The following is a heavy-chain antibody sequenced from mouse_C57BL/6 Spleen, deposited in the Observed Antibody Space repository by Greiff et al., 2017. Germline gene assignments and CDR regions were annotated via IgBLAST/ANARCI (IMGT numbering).Heavy chain of an antibody. CDR1: GFNIKDDN. D-gene: IGHD2-5*01. CDR2: IAPANGDT. Sequence: EVKLQESGAELVRPGASVKLSCTASGFNIKDDNMHWVTQRPEQGLEWIGWIAPANGDTDYASKFQGKATMTADTSSNTAYLLRSSLTSDDTAVYYCTTSYSNCVRDMDYWGQGTSVTVSS. V-gene: IGHV14-4*01. CDR3: TTSYSNCVRDMDY. J-gene: IGHJ4*01.